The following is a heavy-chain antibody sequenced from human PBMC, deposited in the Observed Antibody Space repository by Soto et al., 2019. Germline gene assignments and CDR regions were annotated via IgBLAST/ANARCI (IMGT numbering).Heavy chain of an antibody. CDR2: IYYSGST. CDR1: DGSISSGCYY. J-gene: IGHJ4*02. CDR3: ARDLGSFDY. Sequence: SETLSLTSTVSDGSISSGCYYWSWIRQHPGKGLEWIGYIYYSGSTYYNPSLKSRVTISVDTSKNQFSLKLSSVTAADTAVYYCARDLGSFDYWGQGTLVTVSS. V-gene: IGHV4-31*03. D-gene: IGHD2-15*01.